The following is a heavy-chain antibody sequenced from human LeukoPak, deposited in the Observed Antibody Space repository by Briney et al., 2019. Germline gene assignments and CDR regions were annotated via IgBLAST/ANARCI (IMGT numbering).Heavy chain of an antibody. J-gene: IGHJ4*02. Sequence: QPGGSLRLSCAASGFTFSSYAMSWVRQAPGKGLEWVSAISGSGGSIYYADSVKGRFTISRDNSKNTLYLQMNSLRAEDTAVYYCAKLGRVVVAASSEIDYWGQGTLVTVSS. D-gene: IGHD2-15*01. CDR3: AKLGRVVVAASSEIDY. CDR2: ISGSGGSI. CDR1: GFTFSSYA. V-gene: IGHV3-23*01.